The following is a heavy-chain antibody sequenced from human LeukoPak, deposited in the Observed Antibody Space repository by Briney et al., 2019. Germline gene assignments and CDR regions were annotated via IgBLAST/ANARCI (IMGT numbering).Heavy chain of an antibody. V-gene: IGHV3-64*02. Sequence: GGSLRLSCAASGFTFSDYPMHWVRRAPGKGLEYVSAISSSGGSTYYADSVKGRFTISRDNSKNTVYLQVGSLRAEDMAVYYCARRGSAYDYWGQGTLVTVSS. J-gene: IGHJ4*02. D-gene: IGHD3-10*01. CDR2: ISSSGGST. CDR3: ARRGSAYDY. CDR1: GFTFSDYP.